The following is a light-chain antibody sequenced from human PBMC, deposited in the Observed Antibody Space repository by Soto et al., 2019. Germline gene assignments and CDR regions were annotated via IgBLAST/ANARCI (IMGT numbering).Light chain of an antibody. CDR3: QETNYYV. J-gene: IGKJ2*01. CDR1: RIINEW. Sequence: DIQLTQSPSTLSASVGDRVTITCRASRIINEWLAWHQKKPGKAPKLLIYDASNLESGVPSRFSGSGSGTEFTLTINSLQPDDLATYYCQETNYYVFGQGTQLEIK. CDR2: DAS. V-gene: IGKV1-5*01.